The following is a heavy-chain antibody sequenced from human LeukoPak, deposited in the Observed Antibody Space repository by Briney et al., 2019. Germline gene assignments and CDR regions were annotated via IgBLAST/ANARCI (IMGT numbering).Heavy chain of an antibody. J-gene: IGHJ4*02. V-gene: IGHV3-11*04. CDR2: ISSRGSTI. CDR1: GFTFSDYY. CDR3: ARDLDGYGQFDY. Sequence: PGVSLTLSCAASGFTFSDYYMSWIRQAPGKGLEWVSYISSRGSTIYYADSVKGRFTISRDNAKNSLYLEMNSLRAEDTAVYYCARDLDGYGQFDYWGQRTLVTVSS. D-gene: IGHD5-18*01.